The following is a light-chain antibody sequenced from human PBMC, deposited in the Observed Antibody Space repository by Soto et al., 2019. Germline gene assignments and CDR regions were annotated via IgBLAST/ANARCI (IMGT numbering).Light chain of an antibody. CDR2: GAS. J-gene: IGKJ4*01. Sequence: EIVLTQSPGTLYLSPGERATLSCRASQSVSSSYLAWYQQKPGQAPRLLIYGASSRATGIPDRFSGSGSGTDFTLTISRLEPEDSAVYYCQQYGSSSFTFGGGTKVEIK. V-gene: IGKV3-20*01. CDR1: QSVSSSY. CDR3: QQYGSSSFT.